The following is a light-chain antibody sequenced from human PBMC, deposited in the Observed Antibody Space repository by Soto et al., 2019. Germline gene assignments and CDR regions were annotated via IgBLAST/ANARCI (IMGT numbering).Light chain of an antibody. CDR1: QSVSTS. V-gene: IGKV3-11*01. CDR3: QVRDVWPS. J-gene: IGKJ1*01. CDR2: DAS. Sequence: IVLTQSPVTLALSPGESAVLSCRASQSVSTSLAWYQHKPGQAPRLFIYDASKRAPGIPARFTGSGSGTDFPLPSSSLEPEDIAVYYCQVRDVWPSFGQGTKVEIK.